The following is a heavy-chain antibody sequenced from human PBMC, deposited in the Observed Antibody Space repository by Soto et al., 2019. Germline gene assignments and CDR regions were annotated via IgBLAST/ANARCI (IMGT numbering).Heavy chain of an antibody. CDR3: ARVPSSSGRAHFDY. CDR2: ISYDGSNK. V-gene: IGHV3-30-3*01. CDR1: GFTFSSYA. J-gene: IGHJ4*02. D-gene: IGHD2-15*01. Sequence: QVQLVESGGGVVQPGRSLRLSCAASGFTFSSYAMHWVRQAPGKVLEWVAVISYDGSNKYYADSVKGRFTISRDNSKTTLYLQMNSLRAEDTAVYYCARVPSSSGRAHFDYWGQGTLVTVSS.